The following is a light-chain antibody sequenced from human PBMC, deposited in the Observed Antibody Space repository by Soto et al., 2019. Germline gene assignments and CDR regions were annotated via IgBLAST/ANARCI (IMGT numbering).Light chain of an antibody. J-gene: IGKJ1*01. CDR1: QSISGW. Sequence: DIQMTQSPSTLSAAVGDRVTITCRASQSISGWLAWYQQKPGEAPKLLIYDASSLESGVPSRFSGSGSGTEFTLTISSLQPDDFASYYCQQYNSYSEALGQGTKVDIK. V-gene: IGKV1-5*01. CDR2: DAS. CDR3: QQYNSYSEA.